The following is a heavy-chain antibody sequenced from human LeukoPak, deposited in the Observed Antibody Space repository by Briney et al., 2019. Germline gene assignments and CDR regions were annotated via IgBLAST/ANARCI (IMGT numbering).Heavy chain of an antibody. Sequence: SETPSLTCTVSGGSISSHYWSWIRQPPGKGLQWIGDISYSGSTKYNPTLKSRATISADTSKNQFSLKVTSVTAADTAVYYCAREARGSNGYYYNFWGQGSLVTVSS. D-gene: IGHD3-22*01. CDR1: GGSISSHY. CDR2: ISYSGST. J-gene: IGHJ4*02. CDR3: AREARGSNGYYYNF. V-gene: IGHV4-59*11.